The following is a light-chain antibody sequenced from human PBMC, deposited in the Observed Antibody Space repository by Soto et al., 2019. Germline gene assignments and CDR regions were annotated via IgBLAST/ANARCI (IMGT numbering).Light chain of an antibody. Sequence: DIPITQSPSTLAASFGDRVTITCRASQPVISWLAWYQQKPGKAPKLLIYKASTLKSGVPSRFSGSGSGTEFTLTISSLQPDDFATYYCQHYNSYSEAFGQGTKVDI. CDR3: QHYNSYSEA. V-gene: IGKV1-5*03. CDR2: KAS. CDR1: QPVISW. J-gene: IGKJ1*01.